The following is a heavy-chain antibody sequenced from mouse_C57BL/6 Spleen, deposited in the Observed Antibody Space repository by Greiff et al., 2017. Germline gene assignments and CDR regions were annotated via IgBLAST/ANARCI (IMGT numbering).Heavy chain of an antibody. Sequence: VKLMESGAELVRPGASVTLSCKASGYTFTDYEMHWVKPTPVPGLEWIGAIAPETGGAAYNQKFKGKAILTADKSSSTAYMELRSLTSEDSAVYYCTRFTTVVATDFDYWGQGTTLTVSS. J-gene: IGHJ2*01. V-gene: IGHV1-15*01. D-gene: IGHD1-1*01. CDR3: TRFTTVVATDFDY. CDR2: IAPETGGA. CDR1: GYTFTDYE.